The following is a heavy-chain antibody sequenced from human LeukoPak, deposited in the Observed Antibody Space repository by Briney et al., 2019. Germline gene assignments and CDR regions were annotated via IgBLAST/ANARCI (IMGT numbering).Heavy chain of an antibody. CDR1: GFTFGSYA. CDR2: ISSGSSFI. J-gene: IGHJ5*02. V-gene: IGHV3-21*01. Sequence: GGSLRLSCAASGFTFGSYAMNWVRQAPGKGLEWVSSISSGSSFIYYADSVKGRFTISRDNAKNSLYLQMNSLRAEDTAVYYCARETHDYGDSRNWFDPWGQGTLVTVSS. D-gene: IGHD4-17*01. CDR3: ARETHDYGDSRNWFDP.